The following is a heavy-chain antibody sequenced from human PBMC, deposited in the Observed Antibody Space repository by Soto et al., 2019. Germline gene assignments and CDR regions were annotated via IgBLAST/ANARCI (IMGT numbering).Heavy chain of an antibody. CDR3: ARIWSYYYYGMDV. CDR1: GGSISSGGYS. V-gene: IGHV4-30-2*01. D-gene: IGHD3-10*01. J-gene: IGHJ6*02. CDR2: IYHSGST. Sequence: QLQLQESGSGLVKLSQTLSLTCAVSGGSISSGGYSWSWIRQPPGKGLEWIGYIYHSGSTYYNPSLKSRVTISVDRSKNQFSLKLSSVTAADTAVYYCARIWSYYYYGMDVWGQGTTVTVSS.